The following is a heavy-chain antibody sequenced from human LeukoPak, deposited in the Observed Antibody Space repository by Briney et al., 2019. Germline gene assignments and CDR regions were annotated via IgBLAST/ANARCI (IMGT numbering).Heavy chain of an antibody. CDR2: IYHSGST. D-gene: IGHD3-10*01. CDR3: ARGVITPRGSGDYGY. J-gene: IGHJ4*02. CDR1: GGSISSSNW. Sequence: PSETLSLTCAVSGGSISSSNWWSWVRQPPGKGLEWIGEIYHSGSTNYNPSLKSRVTISVDTSKNQFSLKLSSVTAADTAVYYCARGVITPRGSGDYGYWGQGTLVTVSS. V-gene: IGHV4-4*02.